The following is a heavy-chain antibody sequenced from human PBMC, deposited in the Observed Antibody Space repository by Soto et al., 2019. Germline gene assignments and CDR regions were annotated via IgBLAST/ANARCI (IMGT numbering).Heavy chain of an antibody. D-gene: IGHD3-16*01. J-gene: IGHJ4*02. CDR1: GLTFSSYW. Sequence: EVQLVESGGGLVQPGGSLRLSCAASGLTFSSYWMSWVRQAPGKGLEWVANIKQDGSEKYYVDSVKGRFTISRDNAKNSLYVKMNSLRAEDTAVYYCARWRAWGGCDYWGQGTLVTVSS. CDR3: ARWRAWGGCDY. CDR2: IKQDGSEK. V-gene: IGHV3-7*03.